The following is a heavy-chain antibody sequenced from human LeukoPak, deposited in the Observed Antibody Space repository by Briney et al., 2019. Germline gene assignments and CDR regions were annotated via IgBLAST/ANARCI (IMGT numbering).Heavy chain of an antibody. J-gene: IGHJ4*02. V-gene: IGHV1-46*01. Sequence: APVKVSCKPSGYTFTSYYIHWVRQAPGQGLEWMGIINPSGGSTSYAQKFQGRVTMTRDTSTSTVYMYLSSLRSEDTAVYYCARDSLYGVVDYWGQGTLVTVSS. CDR2: INPSGGST. CDR1: GYTFTSYY. CDR3: ARDSLYGVVDY. D-gene: IGHD4-17*01.